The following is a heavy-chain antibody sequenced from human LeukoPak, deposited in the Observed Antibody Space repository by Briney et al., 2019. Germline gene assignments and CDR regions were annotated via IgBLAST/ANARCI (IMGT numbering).Heavy chain of an antibody. CDR1: GFTFSRYA. Sequence: GGSLRLSCAASGFTFSRYAIHWVRQAPGKGLEWVAIISDDGSKKFYADSVRGRFTISIDSSKNTLFLQMNSLRAEDASVYYCARGSSLLGWFDPWGQGTLVTVSS. CDR2: ISDDGSKK. J-gene: IGHJ5*02. V-gene: IGHV3-30*14. D-gene: IGHD3-10*01. CDR3: ARGSSLLGWFDP.